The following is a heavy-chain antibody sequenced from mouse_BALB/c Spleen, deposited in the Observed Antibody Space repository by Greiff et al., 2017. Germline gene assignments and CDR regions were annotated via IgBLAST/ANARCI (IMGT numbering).Heavy chain of an antibody. V-gene: IGHV2-9*02. CDR1: GFSLTSYG. CDR3: ARVGPIGGYYAMDY. J-gene: IGHJ4*01. CDR2: IWAGGST. Sequence: VQLVESGPGLVAPSQSLSITCTVSGFSLTSYGVHWVRQPPGKGLEWLGVIWAGGSTNYNSALMSRLSISKDNSKSQVFLKMNSLQTDDTAMYYCARVGPIGGYYAMDYWGQGTSVTVSS.